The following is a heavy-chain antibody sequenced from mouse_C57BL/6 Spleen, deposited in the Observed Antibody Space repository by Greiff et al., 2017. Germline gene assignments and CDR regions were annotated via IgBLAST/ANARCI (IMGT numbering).Heavy chain of an antibody. CDR2: ISSGGDYI. D-gene: IGHD1-1*01. Sequence: EVKVVESGEGLVKPGGSLKLSCAASGFTFSSYAMSWVRQTPEKRLEWVAYISSGGDYIYYADTVKGRFTISRDNARNTLYLQMSSLKSEDTAMYYCTRDYYGIFYYAMDYWGQGTSVTVSS. V-gene: IGHV5-9-1*02. CDR3: TRDYYGIFYYAMDY. J-gene: IGHJ4*01. CDR1: GFTFSSYA.